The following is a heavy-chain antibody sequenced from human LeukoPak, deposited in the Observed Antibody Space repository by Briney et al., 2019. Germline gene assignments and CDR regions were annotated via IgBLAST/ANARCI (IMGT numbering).Heavy chain of an antibody. CDR1: GFTFSSYS. Sequence: PGGSLRLSCAASGFTFSSYSRNWVRQAPGKGLEWVSYISSSSSTIYYADSVKGRFTISRDNAKNSLYLQMNSLRDEDTAVYYCAREPYSSGWYGPDAFDIWGQRTMVTVSS. J-gene: IGHJ3*02. D-gene: IGHD6-19*01. V-gene: IGHV3-48*02. CDR2: ISSSSSTI. CDR3: AREPYSSGWYGPDAFDI.